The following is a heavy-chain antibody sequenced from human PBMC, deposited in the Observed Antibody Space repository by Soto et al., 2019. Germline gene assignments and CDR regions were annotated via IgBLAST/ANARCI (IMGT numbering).Heavy chain of an antibody. J-gene: IGHJ3*02. D-gene: IGHD1-26*01. CDR2: IYHSGMT. CDR3: ATVRWELHDAFDI. CDR1: GGSISTGGYY. V-gene: IGHV4-31*03. Sequence: QVQLQESGPGLVKSSQTLSLTCTVSGGSISTGGYYWSWIRQRPGRGLEWIGYIYHSGMTFSNPSLQSRVAISIDTSQNPFSLKLSSVTAADTAVYYCATVRWELHDAFDIWGHGTMVSVSS.